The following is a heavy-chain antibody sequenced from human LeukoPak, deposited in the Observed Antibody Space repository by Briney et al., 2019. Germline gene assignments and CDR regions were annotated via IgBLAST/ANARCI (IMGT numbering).Heavy chain of an antibody. J-gene: IGHJ6*03. CDR3: ARVMGYYYYMDV. D-gene: IGHD1-26*01. Sequence: GGSLRLSCAASGFTFSRYSISWVRQAPGKGLEWVSSISSTSSYIYYADSVNGRFTISRDNNKNSLYLQMHSLRAEDTAVYYCARVMGYYYYMDVWGKGTTVTVSS. CDR1: GFTFSRYS. CDR2: ISSTSSYI. V-gene: IGHV3-21*01.